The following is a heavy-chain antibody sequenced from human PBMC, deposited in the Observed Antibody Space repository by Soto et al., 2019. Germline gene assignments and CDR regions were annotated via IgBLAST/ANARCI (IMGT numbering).Heavy chain of an antibody. CDR1: GGTFSSYA. J-gene: IGHJ4*02. CDR3: ARAAVAGELMYYIDY. D-gene: IGHD6-19*01. CDR2: IIPIFGTA. Sequence: QVQLVQSGAEVKKPGSSVKVSCKASGGTFSSYAISWVRQAPGQGLEWMGVIIPIFGTANYAQKFQGRVTITAAESTSTADMELRSLRSEDTAVYYCARAAVAGELMYYIDYWGQGTLVTVSS. V-gene: IGHV1-69*01.